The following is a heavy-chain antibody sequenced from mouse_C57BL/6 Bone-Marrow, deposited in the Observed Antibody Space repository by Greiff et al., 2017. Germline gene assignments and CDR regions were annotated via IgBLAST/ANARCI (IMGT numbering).Heavy chain of an antibody. CDR3: ARLITTVVYYYAMDY. Sequence: EVMLVESGGGLVKPGGSLKLSCAASGFTFSSYTMSWVRQTPEKRLEWVATISGGGGNTYYPDSVKGRFTISSDNAKNTLYLQMSSLRSEDTALYYCARLITTVVYYYAMDYWGQGTSVTVSS. CDR2: ISGGGGNT. CDR1: GFTFSSYT. J-gene: IGHJ4*01. D-gene: IGHD1-1*01. V-gene: IGHV5-9*01.